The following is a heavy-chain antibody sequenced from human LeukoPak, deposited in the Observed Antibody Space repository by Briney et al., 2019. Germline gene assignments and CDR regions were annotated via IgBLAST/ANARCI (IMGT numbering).Heavy chain of an antibody. CDR2: ISWNSGSI. D-gene: IGHD3-10*01. J-gene: IGHJ4*02. V-gene: IGHV3-9*01. Sequence: GGSLRLSCAASGFTFDDYAMHWVRQAPGKGLEWVSGISWNSGSIGYADSVKGRFTISRDNAKNSLYLQMNSLRAEDTALYYCAKDGGSGNPPADFDYWGQGTLVTVSS. CDR1: GFTFDDYA. CDR3: AKDGGSGNPPADFDY.